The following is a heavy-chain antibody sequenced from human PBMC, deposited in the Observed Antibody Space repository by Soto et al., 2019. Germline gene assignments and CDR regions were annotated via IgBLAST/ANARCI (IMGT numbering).Heavy chain of an antibody. CDR1: GGSFSGYY. CDR2: INHSGST. Sequence: QVQLQQWGAGLLKPSETLSLTCAVYGGSFSGYYWSWIRQPPGKGLEWIGEINHSGSTNYNPSLKSRVTISVDTSKNQFSLKLSSVTAADTAVYYCARKPLYYRTKNWFDPWGQGTLVTVSS. J-gene: IGHJ5*02. CDR3: ARKPLYYRTKNWFDP. D-gene: IGHD3-10*01. V-gene: IGHV4-34*01.